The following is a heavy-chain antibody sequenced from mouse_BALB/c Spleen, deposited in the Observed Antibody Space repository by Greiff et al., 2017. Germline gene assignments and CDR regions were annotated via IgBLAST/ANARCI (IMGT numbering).Heavy chain of an antibody. Sequence: VQLQQSGAELVKPGASVKLSCTASGFNIKDTYMHWVKQRPEQGLEWIGRIDPANGNTKYDPKFQGKATITADTSSNTAYLQLSSLTSEDTAVYYCARTRLQYVDVWGAGTTVTVAA. CDR2: IDPANGNT. D-gene: IGHD1-2*01. CDR1: GFNIKDTY. CDR3: ARTRLQYVDV. V-gene: IGHV14-3*02. J-gene: IGHJ1*01.